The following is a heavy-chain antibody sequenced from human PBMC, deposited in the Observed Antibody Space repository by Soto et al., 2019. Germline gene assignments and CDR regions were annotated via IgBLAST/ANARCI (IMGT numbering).Heavy chain of an antibody. Sequence: QVQLQESGPGLVKPSETLSLTCSASGGSISGYYWSWIRRSPGKGLEWLGHSSYSGGTSYNPSPQSRITMSVDTSRIQFSLRLSSGTAADTADYYCARGRISVAGRYFDYWGQGTLVTVSS. CDR1: GGSISGYY. V-gene: IGHV4-59*12. J-gene: IGHJ4*02. CDR2: SSYSGGT. D-gene: IGHD6-19*01. CDR3: ARGRISVAGRYFDY.